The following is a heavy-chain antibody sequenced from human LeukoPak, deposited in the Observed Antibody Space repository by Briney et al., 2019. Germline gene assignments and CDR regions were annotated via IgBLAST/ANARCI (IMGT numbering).Heavy chain of an antibody. V-gene: IGHV4-34*01. CDR3: ARRGDY. CDR1: GGSFSGYY. CDR2: INHSGST. Sequence: SETLSLTCAVYGGSFSGYYWSWIRQPPGKGLEWIEEINHSGSTNYNPSLKSRVTISVDTSKNQFSLKLSSVTAADTAVYFCARRGDYWGQGTLVTVSS. J-gene: IGHJ4*02.